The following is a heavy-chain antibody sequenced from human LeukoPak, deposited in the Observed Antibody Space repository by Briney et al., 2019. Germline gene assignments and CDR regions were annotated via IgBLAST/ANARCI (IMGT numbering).Heavy chain of an antibody. D-gene: IGHD1-14*01. V-gene: IGHV3-33*01. CDR2: IWYDGSNK. CDR1: GFTFSSYG. J-gene: IGHJ4*02. Sequence: GGSLRLSCAASGFTFSSYGMHWVRQAPGKGLEWVAVIWYDGSNKYYADSVKGRFTISRGNSKNTLYLQMNSLRAEDTAVYYCARGRTDRAFDYWGQGTLVTVSS. CDR3: ARGRTDRAFDY.